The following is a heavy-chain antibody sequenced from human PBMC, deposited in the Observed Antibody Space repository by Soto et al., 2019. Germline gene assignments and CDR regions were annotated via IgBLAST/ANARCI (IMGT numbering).Heavy chain of an antibody. CDR3: AHSTNYDILTGYISYYFDY. CDR2: IYWDDDK. D-gene: IGHD3-9*01. V-gene: IGHV2-5*02. Sequence: QITLKESGPTLVKPTQTLTLTCTFSGFSLSTSGVAVGWIRQPPGKALEWLALIYWDDDKRYSPSLKSRLTITKDTSKNQVVLTMTNMDPVDTATYYCAHSTNYDILTGYISYYFDYWGQGTLVTVSS. J-gene: IGHJ4*02. CDR1: GFSLSTSGVA.